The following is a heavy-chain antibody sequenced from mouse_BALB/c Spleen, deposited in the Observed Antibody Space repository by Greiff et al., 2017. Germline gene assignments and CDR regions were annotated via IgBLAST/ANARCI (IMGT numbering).Heavy chain of an antibody. J-gene: IGHJ4*01. D-gene: IGHD2-10*01. CDR1: GFTFSDYY. Sequence: DVMLVESGGGLVKPGGSLKLSCAASGFTFSDYYMYWVRQTPEKRLEWVATISDGGSYTYYPDSVKGRFTISRDNAKNNLYLQMSSLKSEDTAMYYCASGLLHYYYAMDYWGQGTSVTVSS. CDR3: ASGLLHYYYAMDY. V-gene: IGHV5-4*02. CDR2: ISDGGSYT.